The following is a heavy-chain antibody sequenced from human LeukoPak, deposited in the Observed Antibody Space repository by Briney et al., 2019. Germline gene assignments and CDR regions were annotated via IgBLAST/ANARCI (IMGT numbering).Heavy chain of an antibody. CDR1: GGSISTSTYY. CDR2: IYYTGTT. D-gene: IGHD3-16*01. CDR3: ARGGVLKSVDY. Sequence: SETLSLTCTVSGGSISTSTYYWAWIRQPPGKGLEWIGSIYYTGTTYYSPSLKSRVTILLDTSKKQFSLKLSSVTAADTAVYYCARGGVLKSVDYWGQGTLVTVSS. J-gene: IGHJ4*02. V-gene: IGHV4-39*07.